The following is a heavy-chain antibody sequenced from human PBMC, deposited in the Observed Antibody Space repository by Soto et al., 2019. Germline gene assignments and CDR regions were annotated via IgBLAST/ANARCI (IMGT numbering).Heavy chain of an antibody. CDR1: GFTFSNCA. CDR2: ISGTGRST. Sequence: EVQLLESGGGLVQPGGSLRLSCAASGFTFSNCAMSWVRQAPGKGLEWVSGISGTGRSTFYADSVKDRFTISRDNSKNTVYLQMTSLRAEDTAVYYCAKGNTSGWYFFDYWGQGTLVTVSS. V-gene: IGHV3-23*01. D-gene: IGHD6-19*01. CDR3: AKGNTSGWYFFDY. J-gene: IGHJ4*02.